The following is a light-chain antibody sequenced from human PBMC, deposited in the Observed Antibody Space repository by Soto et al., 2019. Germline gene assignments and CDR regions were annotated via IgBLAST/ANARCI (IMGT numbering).Light chain of an antibody. CDR3: AAWDDSLSSVV. CDR2: RHN. J-gene: IGLJ2*01. CDR1: SSNIGNNY. V-gene: IGLV1-47*01. Sequence: QTVVTQPPSASGTPGQRVTISCSGSSSNIGNNYVFWYQHLPGTAPKLLIYRHNRRPSGVPDRFSGSKSGTAASLAISGLRSEDEGNYYCAAWDDSLSSVVFGGGTKLTVL.